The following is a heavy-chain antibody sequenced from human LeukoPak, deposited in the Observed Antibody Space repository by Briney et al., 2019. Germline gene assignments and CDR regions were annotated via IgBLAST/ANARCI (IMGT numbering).Heavy chain of an antibody. CDR1: GFTFSSYA. CDR2: ISGSGGST. V-gene: IGHV3-23*01. D-gene: IGHD3-3*01. CDR3: AKDRKYYDFWSPASVRPDNDY. J-gene: IGHJ4*02. Sequence: PGGSLRLSCAASGFTFSSYAMSWVRQAPGKGLEWVSAISGSGGSTYYADSVKGRFTISRDNSKNTLYLQMNSLRAEDTAVYYCAKDRKYYDFWSPASVRPDNDYWGQGTLVTVSS.